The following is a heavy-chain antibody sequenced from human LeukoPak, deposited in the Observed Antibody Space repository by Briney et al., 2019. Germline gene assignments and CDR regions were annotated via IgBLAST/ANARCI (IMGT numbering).Heavy chain of an antibody. CDR2: IYYSGTT. CDR3: ARQPKSCAPGIFVTGKACWFDP. Sequence: SETLSLTCSVSDGSISSGYYYWAWIHQPPGKGPEWIGSIYYSGTTYPNPSLKSRVTISVDTSKNQFSLKLSSVTAADTAVYYCARQPKSCAPGIFVTGKACWFDPWGQGTLVTVSP. D-gene: IGHD3-3*01. J-gene: IGHJ5*02. V-gene: IGHV4-39*01. CDR1: DGSISSGYYY.